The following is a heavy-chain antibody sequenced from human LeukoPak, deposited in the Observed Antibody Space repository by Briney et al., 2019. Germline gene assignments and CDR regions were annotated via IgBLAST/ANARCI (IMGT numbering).Heavy chain of an antibody. D-gene: IGHD3-3*01. J-gene: IGHJ4*02. CDR1: GFTFSSYW. CDR3: ARVCTIFGVVIMDYFDY. Sequence: GGSLRLSCAASGFTFSSYWMSWVRQAPGKGLEWVANIKQDGSEKYYVDSVKGRFTISRDNAKNSLYLQMNSLRAEDTAAYYCARVCTIFGVVIMDYFDYWGQGTLVTVSS. CDR2: IKQDGSEK. V-gene: IGHV3-7*01.